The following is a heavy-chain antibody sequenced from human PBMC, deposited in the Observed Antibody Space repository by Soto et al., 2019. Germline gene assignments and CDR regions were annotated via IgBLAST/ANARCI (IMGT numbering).Heavy chain of an antibody. Sequence: SETLSLTCTVSGGSISSYYWSWIRQPPGKGLEWIGYIYYSGSTNYNPSLKSRVTISVDTSKNQFSLKLSSATAADTAVYYCARGPTGWFDPWGQGTLVTVSS. CDR3: ARGPTGWFDP. CDR2: IYYSGST. CDR1: GGSISSYY. V-gene: IGHV4-59*01. J-gene: IGHJ5*02.